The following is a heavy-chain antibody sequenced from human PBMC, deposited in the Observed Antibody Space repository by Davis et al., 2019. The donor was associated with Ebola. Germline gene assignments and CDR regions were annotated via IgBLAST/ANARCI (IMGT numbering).Heavy chain of an antibody. V-gene: IGHV1-3*01. D-gene: IGHD3-3*01. J-gene: IGHJ4*02. CDR1: GYTFTSYA. CDR3: VRDERFRDFWSSYYEPTVAFDY. Sequence: AASVKVSCKASGYTFTSYAMHWVRQAPGQRLEWMGWINAGNGNTKYSQKFQGRVTMTTDTSTRTAYMELTSLRSDDTAVYYCVRDERFRDFWSSYYEPTVAFDYWGQGTLVTVSS. CDR2: INAGNGNT.